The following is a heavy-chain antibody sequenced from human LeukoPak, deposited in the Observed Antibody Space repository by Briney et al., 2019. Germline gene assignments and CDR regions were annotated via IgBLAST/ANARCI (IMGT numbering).Heavy chain of an antibody. CDR2: IYYSGST. D-gene: IGHD3-3*01. Sequence: PSETLSLTCTVSGGSISSYYWSWIRQPPGKGLEWIGYIYYSGSTNYNPSLKSRVTISVDTSKNQFSLKLSSVTAADTAVYYCAREGGGYYDFWSGHPPTGFDPWGQGTLVTVSS. CDR3: AREGGGYYDFWSGHPPTGFDP. CDR1: GGSISSYY. V-gene: IGHV4-59*01. J-gene: IGHJ5*02.